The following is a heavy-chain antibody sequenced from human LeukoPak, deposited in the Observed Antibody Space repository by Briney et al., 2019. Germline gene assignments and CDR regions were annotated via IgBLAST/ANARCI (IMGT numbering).Heavy chain of an antibody. V-gene: IGHV1-3*01. J-gene: IGHJ3*02. CDR1: GYTFTSYA. CDR3: AREGLPNLSDAFDI. Sequence: GASVKVSCKASGYTFTSYAMHWVRQAPGQRLEWMGWINAGNGNTKYSQKFQGRVTITRDTSASTAYMELRSLRSDDTAVYYCAREGLPNLSDAFDIWGQGTMVTVSS. CDR2: INAGNGNT. D-gene: IGHD4-11*01.